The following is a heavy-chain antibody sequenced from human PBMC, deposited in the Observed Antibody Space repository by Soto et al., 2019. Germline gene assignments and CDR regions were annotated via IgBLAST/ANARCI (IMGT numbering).Heavy chain of an antibody. V-gene: IGHV4-31*03. Sequence: QVQLQESGPGLVKPSQTLSLTCTVSGGSISSGGYYWSWIRQHPGKGLEWIGYIYYSGSTYYNPSLKSRVTISVDTSKNQFSLKLSSVTAADTAVYYFARDKKFGDPGYMDVWGKGTTVTVSS. CDR1: GGSISSGGYY. CDR3: ARDKKFGDPGYMDV. J-gene: IGHJ6*03. CDR2: IYYSGST. D-gene: IGHD3-10*01.